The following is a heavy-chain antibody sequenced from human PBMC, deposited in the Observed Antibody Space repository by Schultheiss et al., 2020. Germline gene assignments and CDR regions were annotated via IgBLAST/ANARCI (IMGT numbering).Heavy chain of an antibody. D-gene: IGHD2-2*01. CDR3: ARGSGASPPDY. Sequence: GESLKISCAASGFTFSDYYMTWIRQAPGKGLEWVSYISSSSNPYTTYADSVKGRFTVSRDNAKNSLYLQMNSLRAEDTAVYYCARGSGASPPDYWGQGPLVTVSS. V-gene: IGHV3-11*06. CDR1: GFTFSDYY. J-gene: IGHJ4*02. CDR2: ISSSSNP.